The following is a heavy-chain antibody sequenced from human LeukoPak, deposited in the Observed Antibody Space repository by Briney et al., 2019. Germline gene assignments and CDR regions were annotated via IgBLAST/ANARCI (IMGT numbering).Heavy chain of an antibody. CDR2: ISAYNGNT. CDR3: ARDGIAAAAQVFGYYYYMDV. CDR1: GGTFSNYA. V-gene: IGHV1-18*01. D-gene: IGHD6-13*01. Sequence: RRASVKVSCKASGGTFSNYAISWVRQAPGQGLEWMGWISAYNGNTNYAQKLQGRVTMTTDTSTSTAYMELRSLRSDDTAVYYCARDGIAAAAQVFGYYYYMDVWGKGTTVTVSS. J-gene: IGHJ6*03.